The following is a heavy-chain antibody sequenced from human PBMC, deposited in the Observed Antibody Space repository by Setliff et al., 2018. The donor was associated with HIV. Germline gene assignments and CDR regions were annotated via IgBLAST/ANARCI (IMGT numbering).Heavy chain of an antibody. Sequence: PSETLSLTCFVSGVSISDHYWGWIRQPPGKGLEWIGYIYTSGSVNYNPSLNSRVTISVDTSKNQFSLKVNSVTAADTAVYYCAREHCSGGSCNGFDIWGQGTMVTVSS. D-gene: IGHD2-15*01. CDR3: AREHCSGGSCNGFDI. J-gene: IGHJ3*02. V-gene: IGHV4-4*09. CDR1: GVSISDHY. CDR2: IYTSGSV.